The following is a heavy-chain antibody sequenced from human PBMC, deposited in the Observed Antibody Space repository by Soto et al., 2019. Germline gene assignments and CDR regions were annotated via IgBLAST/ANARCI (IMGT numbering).Heavy chain of an antibody. Sequence: QITLEESGPTLVKPTQTLTLTCTFSGFSLSTFGEGVAWIRQPPGKALEWLSLIYWDDDKRYSPSLKSRLTITNDASKNQVVLTMTNMDPVDTATYYCSHRPSIAVVPGGIWIPDEHFDSWGQGTLVTISS. CDR1: GFSLSTFGEG. CDR2: IYWDDDK. J-gene: IGHJ4*02. D-gene: IGHD2-2*01. V-gene: IGHV2-5*02. CDR3: SHRPSIAVVPGGIWIPDEHFDS.